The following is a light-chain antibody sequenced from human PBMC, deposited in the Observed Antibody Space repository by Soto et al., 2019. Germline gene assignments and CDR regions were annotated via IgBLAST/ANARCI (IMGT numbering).Light chain of an antibody. J-gene: IGKJ3*01. Sequence: EILFTQSPATLSLSPGERATLSCRASQSVSSYLAWYQQKPGQAPRLLIYDASNRATGIPARFSGSGSGTDFTLTISSLEPEDFAVYYCQQRSNWPPFTFGPGTKVDIK. CDR2: DAS. CDR1: QSVSSY. CDR3: QQRSNWPPFT. V-gene: IGKV3-11*01.